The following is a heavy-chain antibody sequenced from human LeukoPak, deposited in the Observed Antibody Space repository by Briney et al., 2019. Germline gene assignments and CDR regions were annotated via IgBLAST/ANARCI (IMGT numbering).Heavy chain of an antibody. CDR3: ARGGHCSTTSCSNYDGMDV. CDR1: GFTFSSYG. Sequence: PGGSLRLSCAASGFTFSSYGMHWFRQAPGKGLEWVAATWYDGSNKYYADSVKGRFTISRDNSKNTLYLQMNSLRAEDTAVYFCARGGHCSTTSCSNYDGMDVWGQGTTLTVSS. CDR2: TWYDGSNK. V-gene: IGHV3-33*01. J-gene: IGHJ6*02. D-gene: IGHD2-2*01.